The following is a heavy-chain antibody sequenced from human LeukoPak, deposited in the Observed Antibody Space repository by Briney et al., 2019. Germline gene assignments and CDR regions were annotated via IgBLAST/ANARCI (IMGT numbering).Heavy chain of an antibody. CDR3: AKPYYYDSSGYYYAEYFQH. Sequence: GGSLRLSCAASGFTFSSYWMHWVRQAPGKGLVWVSRINSDGSSTNYADSVKGRFTISRDNAKNTLSLQMNSLRAEDTAVYYCAKPYYYDSSGYYYAEYFQHWGQGTLVTVSS. CDR2: INSDGSST. J-gene: IGHJ1*01. CDR1: GFTFSSYW. V-gene: IGHV3-74*01. D-gene: IGHD3-22*01.